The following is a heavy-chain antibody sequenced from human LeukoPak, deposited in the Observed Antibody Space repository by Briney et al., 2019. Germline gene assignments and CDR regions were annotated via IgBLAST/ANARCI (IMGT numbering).Heavy chain of an antibody. CDR3: AKHGFGVLEGY. D-gene: IGHD3-10*01. CDR2: ISSSGSTI. CDR1: GFTFSSYE. J-gene: IGHJ4*02. Sequence: GGSLRLSCAASGFTFSSYEMNWVRQAPGKGLEWVSYISSSGSTIYYADSVKGRFTISRDNSKNTLYLQMNSLRAEDTAVYYCAKHGFGVLEGYWGQGTLVTVSS. V-gene: IGHV3-48*03.